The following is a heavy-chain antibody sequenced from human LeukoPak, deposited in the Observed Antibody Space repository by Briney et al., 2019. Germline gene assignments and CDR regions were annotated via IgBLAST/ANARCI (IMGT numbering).Heavy chain of an antibody. J-gene: IGHJ4*02. CDR1: GYSFTNYG. CDR2: ISYNGNT. D-gene: IGHD2-15*01. V-gene: IGHV1-18*01. CDR3: ARGTPGDY. Sequence: ASVKVSCKASGYSFTNYGISWVRRAPGQGLEWMGWISYNGNTNYPQKLQGRLTMTRDTSTSTAYMELKSLRSDDTAVYYCARGTPGDYWGQGTLVTVSS.